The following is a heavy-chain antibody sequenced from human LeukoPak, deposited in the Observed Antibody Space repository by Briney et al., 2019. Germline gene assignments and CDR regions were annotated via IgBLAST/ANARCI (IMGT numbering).Heavy chain of an antibody. V-gene: IGHV5-10-1*01. CDR3: ARQPEGTWFDP. Sequence: GESLQISSKGAGCCFTSNWISWGRQMPGKGLEWMGRIDLSDSYTNYSPSFQGHVTISADKSISTAYLQWSSLKASDTAMYYCARQPEGTWFDPWGQGTLVTVSS. CDR1: GCCFTSNW. D-gene: IGHD1-1*01. J-gene: IGHJ5*02. CDR2: IDLSDSYT.